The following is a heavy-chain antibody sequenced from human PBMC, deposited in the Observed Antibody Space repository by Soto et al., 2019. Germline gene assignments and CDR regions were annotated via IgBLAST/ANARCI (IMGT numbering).Heavy chain of an antibody. V-gene: IGHV3-11*05. CDR1: GFTFSDYY. CDR3: ARDSLAGISSAGIADY. CDR2: ISSSSSYT. D-gene: IGHD3-3*02. J-gene: IGHJ4*02. Sequence: QVQLVESGGGLVKPGGSLRLSCAASGFTFSDYYMSWIRQAPGKGLEWVSYISSSSSYTNYADSVKGRFTISRDNAKNSLYLQMNSLRAEDTAVYYCARDSLAGISSAGIADYWGQGTLVTVSS.